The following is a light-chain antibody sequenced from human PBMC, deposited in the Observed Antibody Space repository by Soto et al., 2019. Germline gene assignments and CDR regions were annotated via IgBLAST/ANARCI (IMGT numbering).Light chain of an antibody. J-gene: IGLJ2*01. CDR1: SSDVGGYNS. CDR3: SSYTTNNAHV. CDR2: EVN. V-gene: IGLV2-14*01. Sequence: QSALTQPASVSGSPGQSITISCTGTSSDVGGYNSVSWYQQHPGKAPKLIIYEVNYRPVGVSTRFSGSKSGSTASLTISGLQAEDEADYFCSSYTTNNAHVFGGGTKLTVL.